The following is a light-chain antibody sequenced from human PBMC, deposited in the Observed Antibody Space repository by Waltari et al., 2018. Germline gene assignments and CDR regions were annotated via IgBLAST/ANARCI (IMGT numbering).Light chain of an antibody. V-gene: IGKV3-20*01. J-gene: IGKJ1*01. CDR2: AAS. CDR3: QHYVRLPVT. CDR1: QSVSRA. Sequence: EIVLTQSPGTLSLSPGERATPSCRSSQSVSRALAWYQQKPGQAPRLLIYAASSRATGIPDRFSGSGSGTDFSLTISRLEPEDFAVYYCQHYVRLPVTFGQGTKVEIK.